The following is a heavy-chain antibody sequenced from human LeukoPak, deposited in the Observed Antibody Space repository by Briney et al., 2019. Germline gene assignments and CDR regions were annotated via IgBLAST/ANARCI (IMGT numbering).Heavy chain of an antibody. J-gene: IGHJ5*02. D-gene: IGHD3-10*01. CDR3: ARVTGFYGSGSYWFDP. Sequence: SETLSLTCAVYGGSFSGYYWSWIRQPPGKGLEWIGEINHSGSTNYNPSLKSRVTISVDTSKNQFSLKLSSVTAADTAVYYCARVTGFYGSGSYWFDPWGQGTLVTVSS. CDR1: GGSFSGYY. V-gene: IGHV4-34*01. CDR2: INHSGST.